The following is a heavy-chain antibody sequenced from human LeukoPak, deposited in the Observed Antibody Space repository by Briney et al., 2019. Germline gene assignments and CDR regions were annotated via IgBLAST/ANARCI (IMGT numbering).Heavy chain of an antibody. J-gene: IGHJ6*03. V-gene: IGHV4-38-2*01. CDR3: ARGYSYYDFWSGYYRYYYYMDV. Sequence: LRLSCAASGFTFSDYYMSWIRQPPGKGLEWIGSIYYSGRTYYNPSLKSRVTISVDTSKNQFSLKLSSVTAADTAVYYCARGYSYYDFWSGYYRYYYYMDVWGKGTTVTVSS. CDR2: IYYSGRT. D-gene: IGHD3-3*01. CDR1: GFTFSDYY.